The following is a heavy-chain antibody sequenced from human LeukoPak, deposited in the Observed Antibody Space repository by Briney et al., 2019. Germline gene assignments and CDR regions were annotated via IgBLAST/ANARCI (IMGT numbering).Heavy chain of an antibody. J-gene: IGHJ3*02. V-gene: IGHV3-23*01. CDR1: GLTFNNYA. CDR3: AKIHQNRVVVGAKGAFDI. Sequence: GGSLRLSCEASGLTFNNYAMHWVRQSSGKGLEWVSGIGSSGGGTYYADSVKGRFTISRDTSKDTVYLQMDSLRAEDTAIYHCAKIHQNRVVVGAKGAFDIWGQGTVVTVSS. D-gene: IGHD2-15*01. CDR2: IGSSGGGT.